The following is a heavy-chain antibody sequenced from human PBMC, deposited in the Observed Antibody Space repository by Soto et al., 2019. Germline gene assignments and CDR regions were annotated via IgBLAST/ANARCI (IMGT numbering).Heavy chain of an antibody. J-gene: IGHJ6*02. Sequence: GGSLRLSCAASGFTFSSYAMSWVRQAPGKGLEWVSAISGSGGSTYYADSVKGRFTISRANSKNTLYLQMNSLRAEDTAVYYCANPYCSSTSCYHYYYAMDVWGQGTTVTVSS. CDR2: ISGSGGST. V-gene: IGHV3-23*01. CDR1: GFTFSSYA. CDR3: ANPYCSSTSCYHYYYAMDV. D-gene: IGHD2-2*01.